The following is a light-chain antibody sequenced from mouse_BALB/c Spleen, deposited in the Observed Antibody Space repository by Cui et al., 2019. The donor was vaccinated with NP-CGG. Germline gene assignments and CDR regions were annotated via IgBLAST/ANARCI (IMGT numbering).Light chain of an antibody. Sequence: QAVVTQESVFITPPGETVTLTCRSSTGAVTTSNYANWVQEKSDHLFTGLIGGTNNRVPGVPARFSGSLIGDKAALTITRAQIEDEAIYFCALWYSNHWVFGGGTKLTVL. CDR1: TGAVTTSNY. CDR2: GTN. J-gene: IGLJ1*01. CDR3: ALWYSNHWV. V-gene: IGLV1*01.